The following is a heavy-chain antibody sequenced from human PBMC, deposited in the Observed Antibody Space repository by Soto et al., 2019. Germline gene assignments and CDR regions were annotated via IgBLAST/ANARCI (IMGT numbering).Heavy chain of an antibody. V-gene: IGHV1-18*04. J-gene: IGHJ3*02. CDR3: ARDYYDSSGYYNDAFDI. D-gene: IGHD3-22*01. CDR2: ISAYNGNT. CDR1: GYTFTSYG. Sequence: EASVKVSCKASGYTFTSYGISWVRQAPGQGLEWMGWISAYNGNTNYAQKLQGRVTMTTDTSTSTAYMELRSLRSDDTAVYYCARDYYDSSGYYNDAFDIWGQGTMVTVSS.